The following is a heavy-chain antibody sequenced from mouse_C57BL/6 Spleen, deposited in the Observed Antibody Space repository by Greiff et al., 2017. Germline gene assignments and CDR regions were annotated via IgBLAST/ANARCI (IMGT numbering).Heavy chain of an antibody. CDR2: IDPSDSYT. CDR1: GYTFTSYW. V-gene: IGHV1-50*01. CDR3: ARGGLYFDV. D-gene: IGHD3-3*01. Sequence: VQLQQPGAELVKPGASVKLSCKASGYTFTSYWMQWVKQRPGQGLEWIGEIDPSDSYTNYNQKFKGKATLTVDTSSSTAYMQLSSLTSEDSAVYYCARGGLYFDVWGTGTTVTVSS. J-gene: IGHJ1*03.